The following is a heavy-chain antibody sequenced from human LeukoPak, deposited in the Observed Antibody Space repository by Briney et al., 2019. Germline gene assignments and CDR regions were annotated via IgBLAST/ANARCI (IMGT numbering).Heavy chain of an antibody. CDR3: ARVQWLAQYWYFDL. CDR2: VSGTGGST. Sequence: GGSLRLSCDASGFTFTNYAMTWVRQAPGKGLEWISTVSGTGGSTYYADSVKGRFTISRDNSRNTVYLQMSTLRAEDTAVYYCARVQWLAQYWYFDLWGRGTLVTVSS. J-gene: IGHJ2*01. V-gene: IGHV3-23*01. CDR1: GFTFTNYA. D-gene: IGHD6-19*01.